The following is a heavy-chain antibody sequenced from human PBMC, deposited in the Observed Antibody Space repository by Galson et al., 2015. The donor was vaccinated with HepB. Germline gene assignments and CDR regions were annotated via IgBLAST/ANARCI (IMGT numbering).Heavy chain of an antibody. CDR3: ARARIAVAGFDY. J-gene: IGHJ4*02. CDR1: GFTFSSYG. CDR2: INSDGSST. Sequence: SLRLSCAASGFTFSSYGMNWVRQAPGKGLVWVSRINSDGSSTTYADSVKGRFTISRDNAKNTLYLQMNSLRAEDTAVYYCARARIAVAGFDYWGQGTLVTVSS. V-gene: IGHV3-74*01. D-gene: IGHD6-19*01.